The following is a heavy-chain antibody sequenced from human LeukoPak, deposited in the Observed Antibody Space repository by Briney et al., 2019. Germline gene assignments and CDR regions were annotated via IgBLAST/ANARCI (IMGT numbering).Heavy chain of an antibody. Sequence: SETLSLTCTVSDGSISTYYWNWIRQPPGKGLEWIGYIYHSGSTNYNPSLKSRVTISVDTPKNQFSLKLSSVTAADTAVYFCARDRRGSYGLDVWGQGTTVTVSS. CDR1: DGSISTYY. CDR3: ARDRRGSYGLDV. D-gene: IGHD3-10*01. CDR2: IYHSGST. J-gene: IGHJ6*02. V-gene: IGHV4-59*01.